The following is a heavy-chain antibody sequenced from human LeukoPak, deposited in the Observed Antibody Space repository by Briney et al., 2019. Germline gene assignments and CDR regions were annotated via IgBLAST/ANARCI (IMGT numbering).Heavy chain of an antibody. Sequence: SGTLSLTCAVSGGSISSRNWWNWVRQPPGKGLEWIGEIYHNGNTNYNPSLKSRVTISVDKSKNQFSLKLSSVTAADTAVYYCARVWGSVGATPFDYWGQGTLVTVSS. J-gene: IGHJ4*02. CDR1: GGSISSRNW. D-gene: IGHD1-26*01. V-gene: IGHV4-4*02. CDR2: IYHNGNT. CDR3: ARVWGSVGATPFDY.